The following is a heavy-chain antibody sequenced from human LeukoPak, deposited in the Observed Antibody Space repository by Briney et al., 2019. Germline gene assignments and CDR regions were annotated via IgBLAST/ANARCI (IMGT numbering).Heavy chain of an antibody. Sequence: PGGSLRLSCAASGFTFSSYAMHWVRQAPGKGLEWVAVISYDGSNKYYADSVKGRFTTSRDNSKNTLYLQMNSLRAEDTAAYYCARDPVGDPIPYYFDYWGQGTLVTVSS. V-gene: IGHV3-30*04. J-gene: IGHJ4*02. CDR2: ISYDGSNK. CDR3: ARDPVGDPIPYYFDY. D-gene: IGHD4-17*01. CDR1: GFTFSSYA.